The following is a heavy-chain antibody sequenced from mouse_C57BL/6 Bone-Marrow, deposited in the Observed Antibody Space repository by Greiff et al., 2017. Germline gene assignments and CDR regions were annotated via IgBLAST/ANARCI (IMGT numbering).Heavy chain of an antibody. Sequence: VQLQQSGAELARPGASVKLSCKASGYTFTSYGISWVKQRTGQGLEWIGEIYPRSGNTYYNEKFKGTATLTADKSSSTAYMELRSLTSEDSAVYFCAREIITTVVPFAYWGQGTLVTVSA. CDR3: AREIITTVVPFAY. CDR2: IYPRSGNT. D-gene: IGHD1-1*01. CDR1: GYTFTSYG. J-gene: IGHJ3*01. V-gene: IGHV1-81*01.